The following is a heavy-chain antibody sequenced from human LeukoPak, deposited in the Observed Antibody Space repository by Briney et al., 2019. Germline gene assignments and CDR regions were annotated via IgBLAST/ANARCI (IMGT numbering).Heavy chain of an antibody. J-gene: IGHJ1*01. V-gene: IGHV1-18*01. CDR3: ARVFSSGWYTYFQH. CDR2: ISAYNGNT. Sequence: ISAYNGNTNYAQKVQGRVTMTTDTSTSTAYMELSSLRSEDTAVYYCARVFSSGWYTYFQHWGQGTLVTVSS. D-gene: IGHD6-19*01.